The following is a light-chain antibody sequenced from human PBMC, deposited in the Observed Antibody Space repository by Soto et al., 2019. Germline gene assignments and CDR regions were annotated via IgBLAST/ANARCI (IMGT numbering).Light chain of an antibody. V-gene: IGKV3-20*01. CDR3: QQYISSSWT. Sequence: EIALTQSPGTLSLSPGERATLSCRASSSYLAWYPQKVGQAPRLLIYGASIRATGIPDRFSGSASGTDFTLTISRLEPEDSAVYYCQQYISSSWTFGQGTKVDVK. CDR1: SSY. J-gene: IGKJ1*01. CDR2: GAS.